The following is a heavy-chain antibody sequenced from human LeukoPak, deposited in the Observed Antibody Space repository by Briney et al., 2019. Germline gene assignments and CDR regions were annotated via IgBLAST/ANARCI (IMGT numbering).Heavy chain of an antibody. J-gene: IGHJ4*02. CDR3: AKDSGTYQMGGFDY. V-gene: IGHV3-9*01. CDR2: ISWNSGSI. CDR1: GFTFSNYA. D-gene: IGHD1-26*01. Sequence: PGGSLRLSCSASGFTFSNYAMSWVRQAPGKGLEWVSGISWNSGSIGYADSVEGRFTISRDNAKNSLYLQMNSLRAEDTALYYCAKDSGTYQMGGFDYWGQGTLVTVSS.